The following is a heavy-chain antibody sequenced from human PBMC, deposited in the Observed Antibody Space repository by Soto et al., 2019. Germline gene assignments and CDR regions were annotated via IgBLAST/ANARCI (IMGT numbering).Heavy chain of an antibody. D-gene: IGHD3-16*02. CDR1: GFTFSSYW. CDR3: ARDRGTFGGVIVPFDY. Sequence: GGSLRLSCAASGFTFSSYWMSWVRQAPGKGLEWVANIKQDGSEKYYVDSVKGRFTISRDNAKNSLYLQMNSLRAEDTAVYYCARDRGTFGGVIVPFDYWGQGTLVTVSS. V-gene: IGHV3-7*01. J-gene: IGHJ4*02. CDR2: IKQDGSEK.